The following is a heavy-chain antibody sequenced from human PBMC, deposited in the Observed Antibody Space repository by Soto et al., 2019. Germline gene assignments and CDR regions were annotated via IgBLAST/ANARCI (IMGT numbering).Heavy chain of an antibody. CDR3: ASWGFWSGYYTSDTYYYGMDV. J-gene: IGHJ6*02. CDR2: IWYDGSNK. D-gene: IGHD3-3*01. CDR1: GFTFSSYG. Sequence: SLRLSCAASGFTFSSYGMHWVRQAPGKGLEWVAVIWYDGSNKYYADSVKGRFTISRDNSKNTLYLQMNSLRAEDTAVYYCASWGFWSGYYTSDTYYYGMDVWGQGTTVTVSS. V-gene: IGHV3-33*01.